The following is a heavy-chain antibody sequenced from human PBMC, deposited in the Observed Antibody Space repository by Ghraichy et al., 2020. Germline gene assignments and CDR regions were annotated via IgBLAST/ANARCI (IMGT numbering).Heavy chain of an antibody. J-gene: IGHJ6*02. CDR2: ISGDGGST. Sequence: GESLNISCAASGFTFDDYAMHWVLQAPGKGLEWVSLISGDGGSTYYADSVKGRFTISRDNSKNSLYLQMNSLRTEDTALYYCAKDDYDGYGMDVWGQGTTVTVSS. CDR1: GFTFDDYA. CDR3: AKDDYDGYGMDV. D-gene: IGHD3-3*01. V-gene: IGHV3-43*02.